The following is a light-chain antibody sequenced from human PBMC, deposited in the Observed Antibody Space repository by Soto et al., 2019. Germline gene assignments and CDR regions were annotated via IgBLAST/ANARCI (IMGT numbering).Light chain of an antibody. CDR1: SSEVGGYNY. V-gene: IGLV2-14*01. CDR3: SSYTRSSTVV. J-gene: IGLJ2*01. CDR2: DVS. Sequence: QSALTQPASVSGSPGQSITISCTGTSSEVGGYNYVSWYQQHPGKAPKLMIYDVSHRPSGVSNRFSGSKSGNTASLTISGLQAEDEADYYCSSYTRSSTVVFGGGTKLTVL.